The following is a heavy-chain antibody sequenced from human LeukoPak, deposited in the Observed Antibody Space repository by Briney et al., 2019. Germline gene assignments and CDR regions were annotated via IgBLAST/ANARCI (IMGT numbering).Heavy chain of an antibody. CDR3: ARGPGYLTDY. CDR2: LSPDGRIF. V-gene: IGHV3-9*01. D-gene: IGHD2-15*01. J-gene: IGHJ4*02. Sequence: GGSLRLSCIASGFTFNNYAMHWVRQAPGKGLEWVSGLSPDGRIFGYADSVKGRFTISKDNAKNSLYLKMNSLRVEDTAVYYCARGPGYLTDYWGRGTLVTVSS. CDR1: GFTFNNYA.